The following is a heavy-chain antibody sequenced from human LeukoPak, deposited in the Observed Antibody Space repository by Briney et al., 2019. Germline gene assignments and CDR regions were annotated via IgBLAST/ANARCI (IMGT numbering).Heavy chain of an antibody. D-gene: IGHD3-10*01. CDR3: ARDVAARFGELLLDAFDI. CDR2: INPNSGGT. J-gene: IGHJ3*02. CDR1: GYTFTGYY. Sequence: ASVKVSCKASGYTFTGYYMHWVRQAPGQGVEWMGWINPNSGGTNYAQKFQGRVTMTRVTSISTAYMELSRLRSDDTAVYYCARDVAARFGELLLDAFDIWGQGTMVTVSS. V-gene: IGHV1-2*02.